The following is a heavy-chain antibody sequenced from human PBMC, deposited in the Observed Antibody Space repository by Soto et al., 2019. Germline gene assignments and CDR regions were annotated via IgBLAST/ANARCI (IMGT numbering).Heavy chain of an antibody. CDR3: ARDPTGGIVVVVPTIRYGIDV. CDR1: GFTFSSYS. Sequence: HPGGSLRLSCAASGFTFSSYSMNWVRQAPGKGLEWVSYISRSSSTIYYADSVKGRFTISRDNAKNSLYLQMNSLRDEDTAVYYCARDPTGGIVVVVPTIRYGIDVWGQGTTVTVSS. CDR2: ISRSSSTI. J-gene: IGHJ6*02. D-gene: IGHD2-15*01. V-gene: IGHV3-48*02.